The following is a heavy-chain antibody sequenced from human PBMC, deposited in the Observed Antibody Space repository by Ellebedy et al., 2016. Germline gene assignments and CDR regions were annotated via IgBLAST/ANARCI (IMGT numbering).Heavy chain of an antibody. J-gene: IGHJ4*02. CDR2: ISSGSSNI. V-gene: IGHV3-48*04. CDR1: EFTFSNYG. Sequence: GESLKISCAVSEFTFSNYGMNWVRQAPGKGLEWVSYISSGSSNIYYADSVKGRFTISRDNAKNSLTLQMNSLRAEDTAVYYCARDRWSHYFDYWGQGTPVTVSS. CDR3: ARDRWSHYFDY. D-gene: IGHD2-8*01.